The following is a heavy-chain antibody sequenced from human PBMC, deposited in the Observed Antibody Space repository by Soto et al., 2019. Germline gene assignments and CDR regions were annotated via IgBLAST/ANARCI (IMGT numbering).Heavy chain of an antibody. Sequence: GGSLRLSCAASGFTVSSNYMSWVRQAPGKGLEWVSIFYSDGNTYYADSVKGRFTISRDNSKNTLYLQMNSLRVEDAAVYYCARDRGGQIDWGQGALVTVSS. CDR2: FYSDGNT. CDR3: ARDRGGQID. D-gene: IGHD2-15*01. V-gene: IGHV3-66*01. CDR1: GFTVSSNY. J-gene: IGHJ4*02.